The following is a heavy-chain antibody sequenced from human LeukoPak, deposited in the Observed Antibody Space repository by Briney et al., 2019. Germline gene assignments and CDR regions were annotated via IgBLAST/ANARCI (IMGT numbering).Heavy chain of an antibody. CDR2: ISSIGSVI. CDR1: GFTSSDYY. D-gene: IGHD1-26*01. J-gene: IGHJ6*03. Sequence: RGSLRLSCVASGFTSSDYYMSWIRQALGKGLEWVSYISSIGSVIYYADSVKGRFTLSRDNAKNSLYMQINSLRAEDTDVYYCARGRTWELLERDQPSTYYYYYMDVWGKGTTVTVSS. V-gene: IGHV3-11*01. CDR3: ARGRTWELLERDQPSTYYYYYMDV.